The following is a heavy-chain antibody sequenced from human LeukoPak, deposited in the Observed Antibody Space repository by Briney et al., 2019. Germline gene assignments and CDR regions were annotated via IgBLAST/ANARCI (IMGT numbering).Heavy chain of an antibody. CDR1: GFTFNIFA. J-gene: IGHJ4*02. Sequence: GGSLRLSCAASGFTFNIFAMNWVRQASGRGLEWVSDISGSGISTYYADSVKGRFTISRDNSKNTLYLQINSLRAEDTAVYFCAKDQHGYDKPIDYWGQGTLVTVSS. V-gene: IGHV3-23*01. CDR3: AKDQHGYDKPIDY. CDR2: ISGSGIST. D-gene: IGHD5-12*01.